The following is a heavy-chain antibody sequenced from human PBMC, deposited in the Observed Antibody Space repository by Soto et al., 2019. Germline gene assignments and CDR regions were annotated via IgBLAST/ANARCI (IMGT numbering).Heavy chain of an antibody. V-gene: IGHV1-69*13. Sequence: SVKVSCKASGGTFSSYSMSWVRQAPGQGLEWMGGIIPIFGTANYAQKFQGRVTITADESTSTAYMELSSLRSEDTAVYYCARAHYDSSGYYGPEIDYWGQGTLVTVSS. D-gene: IGHD3-22*01. CDR2: IIPIFGTA. J-gene: IGHJ4*02. CDR1: GGTFSSYS. CDR3: ARAHYDSSGYYGPEIDY.